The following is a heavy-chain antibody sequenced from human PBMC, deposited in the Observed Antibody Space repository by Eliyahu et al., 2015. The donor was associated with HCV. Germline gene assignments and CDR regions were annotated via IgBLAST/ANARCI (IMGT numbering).Heavy chain of an antibody. CDR3: ARGPSLDY. V-gene: IGHV4-39*01. Sequence: QLQLQESGPGLVKPSETLSLICTVSGGSISSSSSIYYWGWIRQPPGKGLEWIGSIYYGGSTYYNPSLRSRLTISADTSKNEFSLKLSSVTAADTAVYFCARGPSLDYWGQGTLVTVSS. CDR1: GGSISSSSSIYY. CDR2: IYYGGST. J-gene: IGHJ4*02.